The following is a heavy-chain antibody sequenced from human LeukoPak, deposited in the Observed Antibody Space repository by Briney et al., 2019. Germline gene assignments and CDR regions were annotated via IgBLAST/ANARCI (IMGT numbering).Heavy chain of an antibody. CDR1: GFTFSDYY. D-gene: IGHD6-19*01. CDR3: ARGIAVAGTIDY. J-gene: IGHJ4*02. CDR2: ISSSNNYI. Sequence: GGSLRLSCAASGFTFSDYYMSWIRQAPGKGLEWVSSISSSNNYIYYTDSVKGRFTISRDNAKNSLYLQMNSLRAEDTAVYYCARGIAVAGTIDYWGQGTLVTVSS. V-gene: IGHV3-11*06.